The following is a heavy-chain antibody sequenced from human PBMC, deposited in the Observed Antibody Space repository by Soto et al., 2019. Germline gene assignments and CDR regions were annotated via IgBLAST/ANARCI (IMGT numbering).Heavy chain of an antibody. J-gene: IGHJ5*02. D-gene: IGHD3-3*01. CDR2: ISSSSSTI. V-gene: IGHV3-48*02. CDR1: GFTFSSYS. CDR3: ARDPHYYDFWSGYRENWFDP. Sequence: GGSLRLSCAASGFTFSSYSMNWVRQAPGKXLEWVSYISSSSSTIYYADSVKGRFTISRDNAKNSLYLQMNSLRDEDTAVYYCARDPHYYDFWSGYRENWFDPWGQGTLVTVSS.